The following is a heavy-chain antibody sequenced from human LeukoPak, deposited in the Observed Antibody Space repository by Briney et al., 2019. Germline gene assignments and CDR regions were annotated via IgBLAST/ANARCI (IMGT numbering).Heavy chain of an antibody. CDR3: ARGGLVGATIFDY. J-gene: IGHJ4*02. CDR1: GASGSSKSAA. Sequence: SHTLSLTFAISGASGSSKSAAWNWIRQSPSKGLEWMGSTYYSGKWNNNSSVSVKSRITINPDTSQNQFSLQLNSVTPEDTAVYYCARGGLVGATIFDYWGQGTLVTVSS. D-gene: IGHD1-26*01. V-gene: IGHV6-1*01. CDR2: TYYSGKWNN.